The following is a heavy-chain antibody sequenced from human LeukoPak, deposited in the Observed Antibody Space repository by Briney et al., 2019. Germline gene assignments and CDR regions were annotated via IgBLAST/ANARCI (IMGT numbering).Heavy chain of an antibody. CDR2: IYSDGPT. J-gene: IGHJ4*02. V-gene: IGHV3-53*01. Sequence: GGSLILSCAASGFTVSSNYMSWVRQAPGKGLEWVSVIYSDGPTYYADSVKGRFTISRDNSKNTLYLQMNSLRAEDTAVYYCAKVWSASSWYFDYWGQGTLVSVSS. CDR1: GFTVSSNY. CDR3: AKVWSASSWYFDY. D-gene: IGHD6-13*01.